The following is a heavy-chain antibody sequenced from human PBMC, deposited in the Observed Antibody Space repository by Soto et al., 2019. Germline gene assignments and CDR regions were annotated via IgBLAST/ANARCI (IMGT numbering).Heavy chain of an antibody. V-gene: IGHV6-1*01. J-gene: IGHJ4*02. CDR3: GRLVGNSWIDY. CDR1: GASVSSNRST. CDR2: TYYRSKWYH. Sequence: PSQTLSLTCAISGASVSSNRSTWNWFRQSPSRGLEWLGRTYYRSKWYHDYAVSLNGRGTINPDTSQNQFSLHLTSVTPEDTAVYYCGRLVGNSWIDYWGQGTLVTVSS. D-gene: IGHD6-13*01.